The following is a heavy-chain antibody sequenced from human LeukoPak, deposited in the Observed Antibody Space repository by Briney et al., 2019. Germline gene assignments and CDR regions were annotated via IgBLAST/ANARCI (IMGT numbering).Heavy chain of an antibody. CDR3: ARGGYDYVPDAFDI. CDR1: GFTFSSYS. CDR2: ISSSSSYI. J-gene: IGHJ3*02. Sequence: RAGGSLRLSCAASGFTFSSYSMNWVRQAPGKGLEWVSSISSSSSYIYYADSVKGRFTISRDNAKDSLYLQMNSLRAEDTAVYYCARGGYDYVPDAFDIWGQGTMVTVSS. D-gene: IGHD3-16*01. V-gene: IGHV3-21*01.